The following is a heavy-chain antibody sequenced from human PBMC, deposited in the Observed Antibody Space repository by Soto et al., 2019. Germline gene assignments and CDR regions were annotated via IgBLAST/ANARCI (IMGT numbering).Heavy chain of an antibody. CDR1: GFSFSSYS. Sequence: GGSLRLSCAASGFSFSSYSMHWVRQAPGRGLEWVSSITTSGTYMYYGDSVKGRFTISRDNAKNSLYLQMNSLRGEDTAVYYCARDSGSFGGVYGFDPWGQGTLVTVAS. CDR3: ARDSGSFGGVYGFDP. J-gene: IGHJ5*02. V-gene: IGHV3-21*01. D-gene: IGHD3-16*01. CDR2: ITTSGTYM.